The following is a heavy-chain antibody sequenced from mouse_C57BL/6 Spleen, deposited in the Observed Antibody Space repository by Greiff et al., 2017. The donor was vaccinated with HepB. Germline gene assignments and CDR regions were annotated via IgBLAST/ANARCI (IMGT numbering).Heavy chain of an antibody. Sequence: VQLQQSGPELVKPGASVKIPCKASGYTFTDYNMDWVKQSHGKSLEWIGDINPNDGGTIYNQKFKGKATLTVDKSSSTAYMELRSLTSEDTAVYFCANLVVTGFGYWGQGTLVTVSA. D-gene: IGHD1-1*02. CDR2: INPNDGGT. CDR1: GYTFTDYN. CDR3: ANLVVTGFGY. J-gene: IGHJ3*01. V-gene: IGHV1-18*01.